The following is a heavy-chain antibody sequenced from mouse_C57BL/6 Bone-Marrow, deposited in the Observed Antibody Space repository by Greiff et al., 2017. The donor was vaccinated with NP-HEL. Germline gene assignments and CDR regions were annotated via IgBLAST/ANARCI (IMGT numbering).Heavy chain of an antibody. J-gene: IGHJ2*01. CDR2: IDPENGDT. V-gene: IGHV14-4*01. CDR3: TPHYYGSSSDY. CDR1: GFNIKDDY. Sequence: EVHLVESGAELVRPGASVKLSCTASGFNIKDDYMHWVKQRPEQGLEWIGWIDPENGDTEYASKFQGKATITADTSSNTAYLQLSSLTSEDTAVYYCTPHYYGSSSDYWGQGTTLTVSS. D-gene: IGHD1-1*01.